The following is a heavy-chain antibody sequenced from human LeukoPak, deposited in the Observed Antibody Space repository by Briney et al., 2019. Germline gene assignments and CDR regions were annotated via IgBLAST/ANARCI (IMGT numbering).Heavy chain of an antibody. CDR3: ARASHDYGDYSHFDY. V-gene: IGHV4-4*02. D-gene: IGHD4-17*01. CDR2: IYHSGST. CDR1: GGSISSRNW. Sequence: SGTLSLTCAVSGGSISSRNWWSWVRQPPGKGLEGIGEIYHSGSTNYNPSLKTRVTISVDKSKNQFSLKMSSVTAADTAVYYCARASHDYGDYSHFDYWGQGTLVTVSS. J-gene: IGHJ4*02.